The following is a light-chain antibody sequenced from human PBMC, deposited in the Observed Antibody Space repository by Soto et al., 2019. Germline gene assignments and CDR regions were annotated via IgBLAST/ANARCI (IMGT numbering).Light chain of an antibody. V-gene: IGKV1-6*01. CDR3: LQDYNYPRT. CDR1: QDIGND. CDR2: TAS. Sequence: IQMTESPSSMSASVGDRVTITCRASQDIGNDLGWYQQKPGKAPRLLISTASTLESGVPARFSGSGSGTHFILTISSLQPEDFATYFCLQDYNYPRTFGQGTQVEI. J-gene: IGKJ1*01.